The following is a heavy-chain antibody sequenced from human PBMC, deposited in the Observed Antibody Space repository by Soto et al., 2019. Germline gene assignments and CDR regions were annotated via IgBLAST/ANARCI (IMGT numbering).Heavy chain of an antibody. Sequence: PSETLSLTCTVSGVSVSSGSYYWSWIRQPPGKGLEWIGYIYYSGSTNYNPSLKSRVTISVDTSKNQFSLKLSSVTAADTAVYYCARIPRRVTTVTNNWFDPWGQRTLVTVSS. CDR2: IYYSGST. D-gene: IGHD4-17*01. V-gene: IGHV4-61*01. CDR1: GVSVSSGSYY. CDR3: ARIPRRVTTVTNNWFDP. J-gene: IGHJ5*02.